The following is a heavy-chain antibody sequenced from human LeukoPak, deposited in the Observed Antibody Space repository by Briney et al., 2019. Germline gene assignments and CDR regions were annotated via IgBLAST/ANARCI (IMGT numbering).Heavy chain of an antibody. CDR3: ARDLGCSGGSCYYDYYGMDV. Sequence: GGSLRLSCAASGFTVSSNYMSWVRQAPGKGLEWVSVIYSGGSTYYADSVKGRFTISRDNSKNTLYLQMNSLRAEDTAVYYCARDLGCSGGSCYYDYYGMDVWGQGTTVTVSS. D-gene: IGHD2-15*01. J-gene: IGHJ6*02. V-gene: IGHV3-66*01. CDR2: IYSGGST. CDR1: GFTVSSNY.